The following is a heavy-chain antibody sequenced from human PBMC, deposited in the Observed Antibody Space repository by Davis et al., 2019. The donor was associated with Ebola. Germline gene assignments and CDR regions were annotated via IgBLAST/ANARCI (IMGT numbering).Heavy chain of an antibody. CDR3: ATTRGYVEY. J-gene: IGHJ4*02. CDR1: GFTFSSYA. V-gene: IGHV3-30*04. Sequence: GGSLRLSCAASGFTFSSYAMHWVRQAPGKGLEWVAVISYDGSNKYYADSVKGRFTISRDNSKNTLYLQMNSLRDEDTAVYYCATTRGYVEYWGQGTLVTVSS. D-gene: IGHD4-17*01. CDR2: ISYDGSNK.